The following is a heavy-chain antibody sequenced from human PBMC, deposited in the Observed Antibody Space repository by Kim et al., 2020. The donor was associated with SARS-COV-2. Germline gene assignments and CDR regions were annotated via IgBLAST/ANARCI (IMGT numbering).Heavy chain of an antibody. Sequence: SVKVSCKASGGTFSRSAISWVRQAPGRGLEWMGGIITIFGTTNYAQKFQGRVTISADASTTTVHMELSSLTSEDTAVYYCAREAGTTAYYYGMDVWGQGTTVTVSS. V-gene: IGHV1-69*13. D-gene: IGHD1-1*01. J-gene: IGHJ6*02. CDR2: IITIFGTT. CDR1: GGTFSRSA. CDR3: AREAGTTAYYYGMDV.